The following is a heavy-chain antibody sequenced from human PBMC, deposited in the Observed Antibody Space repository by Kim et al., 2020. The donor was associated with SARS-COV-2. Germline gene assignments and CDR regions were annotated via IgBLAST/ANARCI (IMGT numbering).Heavy chain of an antibody. V-gene: IGHV3-48*04. J-gene: IGHJ4*02. Sequence: GGSLRLSCAASGFTFSSYSMNWVRQAPGKGLEWVSYISSSSSTIYYADSVKGRFTISRDNAKNSLYLQMNSLRAEDTAVYYCARRDFGGEWRYWGQGTLVTVSS. CDR2: ISSSSSTI. D-gene: IGHD2-8*02. CDR1: GFTFSSYS. CDR3: ARRDFGGEWRY.